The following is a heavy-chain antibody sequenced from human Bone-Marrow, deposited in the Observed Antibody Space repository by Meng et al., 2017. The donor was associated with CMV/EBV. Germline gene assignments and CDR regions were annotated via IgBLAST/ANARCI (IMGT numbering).Heavy chain of an antibody. J-gene: IGHJ6*02. CDR3: ATDQSRVRYSSSTYYYYGMDA. V-gene: IGHV1-24*01. CDR1: GYTLTELS. Sequence: ASVKVSCKVSGYTLTELSMHWVRQAPGKGLEWMGGFDPEDGETIYAQKFQGRVTMTEDTSTDTAYMELSSLRSEDTAVYYCATDQSRVRYSSSTYYYYGMDAWGQGTTVTVSS. CDR2: FDPEDGET. D-gene: IGHD6-6*01.